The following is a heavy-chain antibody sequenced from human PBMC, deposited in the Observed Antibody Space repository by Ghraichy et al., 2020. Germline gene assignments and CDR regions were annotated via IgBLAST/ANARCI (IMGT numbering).Heavy chain of an antibody. CDR2: SSFSSSTI. J-gene: IGHJ4*02. V-gene: IGHV3-48*04. CDR1: GFSFSSYH. Sequence: GGSLRLSCAASGFSFSSYHMSWVRQAPGKGLEWLAYSSFSSSTIYYADSVKGRFTISRDNARNSLYLQMNSLRAEDTAVYFCVRDAQDARGWNWYFDFWGQGSRSPSPQ. D-gene: IGHD6-19*01. CDR3: VRDAQDARGWNWYFDF.